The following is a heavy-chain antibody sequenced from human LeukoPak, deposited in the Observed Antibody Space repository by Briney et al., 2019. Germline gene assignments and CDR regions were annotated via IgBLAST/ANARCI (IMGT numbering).Heavy chain of an antibody. Sequence: GGSLILSCAASGFTVSYNYMTWVRQAPGKGLEWVSVIYGGGNTYYADSVKGRFTISRDNSKNTLYLQMNSLRAEDTAVYYCARSGVGSTGNGLDRWGQGTLVTVYS. CDR2: IYGGGNT. D-gene: IGHD1-26*01. CDR1: GFTVSYNY. J-gene: IGHJ5*02. CDR3: ARSGVGSTGNGLDR. V-gene: IGHV3-66*01.